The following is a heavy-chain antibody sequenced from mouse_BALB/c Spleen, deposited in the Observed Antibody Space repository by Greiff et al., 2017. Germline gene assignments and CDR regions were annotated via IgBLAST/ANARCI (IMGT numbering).Heavy chain of an antibody. D-gene: IGHD1-2*01. J-gene: IGHJ4*01. CDR3: TREVDYYGYHYAIDY. V-gene: IGHV1S22*01. CDR1: GYTFTSYW. Sequence: LQQPGSELVRPGASVKLSCKASGYTFTSYWMHWVKQRPGQGLEWIGNIYPGSGSTNYDEKFKSKATLTVDTSSSTAYMQLSSLTSEDSAVYYCTREVDYYGYHYAIDYWGQGTSVTVSS. CDR2: IYPGSGST.